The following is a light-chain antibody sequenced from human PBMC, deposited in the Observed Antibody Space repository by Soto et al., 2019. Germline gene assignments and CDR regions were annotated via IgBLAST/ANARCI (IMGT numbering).Light chain of an antibody. J-gene: IGKJ3*01. V-gene: IGKV1-13*02. CDR1: QGISSA. CDR3: QQFNSYLLFT. CDR2: DAS. Sequence: AIQLTQSPSSLSASVGDRVTITCRASQGISSALAWYQQKPRKAPKLLIYDASSLESGVPSRFSGSGSGTDFTLTISSLQPEDFATYYCQQFNSYLLFTFGPGTKVDIK.